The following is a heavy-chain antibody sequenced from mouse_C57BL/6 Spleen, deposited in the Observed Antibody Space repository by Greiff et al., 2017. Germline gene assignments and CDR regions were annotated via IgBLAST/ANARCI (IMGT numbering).Heavy chain of an antibody. V-gene: IGHV1-26*01. D-gene: IGHD2-4*01. CDR1: GYTFTDYY. CDR3: AREGLRGGFAY. J-gene: IGHJ3*01. CDR2: INPNNGGT. Sequence: EVQLQQSGPELVKPGASVKISCKASGYTFTDYYMNWVKQSHGKSLEWIGDINPNNGGTSYNQKFKGKATLTVDKSSSTAYMELRSLTSEDSAVYYCAREGLRGGFAYWGQGTLVTVSA.